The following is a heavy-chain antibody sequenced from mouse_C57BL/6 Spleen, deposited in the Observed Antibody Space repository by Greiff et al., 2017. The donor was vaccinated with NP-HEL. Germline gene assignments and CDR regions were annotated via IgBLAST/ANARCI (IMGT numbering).Heavy chain of an antibody. V-gene: IGHV14-1*01. CDR1: GFNIKDYY. CDR3: TTYWDCDVSPFAY. CDR2: IDPEDGDT. Sequence: VQLQQSGAELVRPGASVKLSCTASGFNIKDYYMHWVKQRPEQGLEWIGRIDPEDGDTEYAPKFQGKATMTADTSSNTAYLQLSSLTSEDTAVYYCTTYWDCDVSPFAYWGQGTLVTVSA. J-gene: IGHJ3*01. D-gene: IGHD2-4*01.